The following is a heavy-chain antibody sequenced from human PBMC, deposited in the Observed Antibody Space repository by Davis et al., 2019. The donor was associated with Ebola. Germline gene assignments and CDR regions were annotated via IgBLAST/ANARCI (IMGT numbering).Heavy chain of an antibody. J-gene: IGHJ4*02. Sequence: GESLKISCAASGFTFSSYAMSWVRQAPGKGLEWVSAISGSGGSTYYADSVKGRFTISRDNSKNTLYLQMNSLRAEDTAVYYCAKGPPNCSGGSCYWLYGVYWGQGTLVTVSS. D-gene: IGHD2-15*01. CDR1: GFTFSSYA. CDR2: ISGSGGST. CDR3: AKGPPNCSGGSCYWLYGVY. V-gene: IGHV3-23*01.